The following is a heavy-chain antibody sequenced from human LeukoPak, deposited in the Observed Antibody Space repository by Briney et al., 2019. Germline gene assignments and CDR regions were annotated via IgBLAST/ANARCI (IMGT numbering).Heavy chain of an antibody. D-gene: IGHD3-10*01. J-gene: IGHJ4*02. CDR1: GFRFSTCG. CDR2: IWFDGSNS. CDR3: ARFAGSDYTGSFDL. V-gene: IGHV3-33*01. Sequence: GTSLRLSCAGSGFRFSTCGMHWVRQAPGKGLEWLGYIWFDGSNSDYVDPVKGRFTISRDNSKNTVFLQMNSLRAEDTAVYHCARFAGSDYTGSFDLWGQGTPVTVS.